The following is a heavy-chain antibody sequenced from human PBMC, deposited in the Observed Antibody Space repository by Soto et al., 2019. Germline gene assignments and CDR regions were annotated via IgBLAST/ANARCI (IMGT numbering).Heavy chain of an antibody. CDR3: ATSVNSAMAFDY. V-gene: IGHV1-46*01. Sequence: QVQLVQSGAEVKTPGASVKLSCKASGYTFTHYYIHWARQAPGQGLEWMGIINPNGGSTTYAQKFRAGVTMTRDTSTSTVYMELSNLRSDDSAVYYCATSVNSAMAFDYWGQGTLVTVSS. D-gene: IGHD5-18*01. CDR2: INPNGGST. J-gene: IGHJ4*02. CDR1: GYTFTHYY.